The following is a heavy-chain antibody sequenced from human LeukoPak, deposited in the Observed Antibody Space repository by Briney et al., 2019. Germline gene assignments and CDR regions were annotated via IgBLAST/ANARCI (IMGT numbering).Heavy chain of an antibody. D-gene: IGHD3-22*01. CDR1: GGSISSGGYY. CDR3: ARLRTYYYDSSGYFDY. J-gene: IGHJ4*02. Sequence: SETLSLTCTVSGGSISSGGYYWSWIRQPPGKGLEWIGYINHSGSTNYNPSLKSRVTISVDTSKNQFSLKLSSVTAADTAVYYCARLRTYYYDSSGYFDYWGQGTLVTVSS. V-gene: IGHV4-30-2*01. CDR2: INHSGST.